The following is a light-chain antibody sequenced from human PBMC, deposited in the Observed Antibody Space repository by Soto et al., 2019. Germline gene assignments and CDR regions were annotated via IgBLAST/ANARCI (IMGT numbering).Light chain of an antibody. CDR3: QQYTKWPR. Sequence: EIVMTQSPATLSVSPGERATLSFRASQSVGSNLAWYQQKPGQAPRLLIYGASTRANSIPARFSGTGSGTEFTLTISSLQSEDFALYYCQQYTKWPRFGPGTKVDIK. J-gene: IGKJ3*01. V-gene: IGKV3-15*01. CDR1: QSVGSN. CDR2: GAS.